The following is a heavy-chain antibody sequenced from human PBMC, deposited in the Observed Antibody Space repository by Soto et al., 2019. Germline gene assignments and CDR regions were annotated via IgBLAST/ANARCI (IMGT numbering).Heavy chain of an antibody. V-gene: IGHV3-23*01. CDR1: GFTFSSYA. CDR3: AKTWSGAHFDY. CDR2: ISDSGDST. D-gene: IGHD3-3*01. J-gene: IGHJ4*02. Sequence: GGSLRLSCGASGFTFSSYAMSWVRQAPGKGLEWVSGISDSGDSTYYADSVKGRFTISRDNSKNTLSLQMNSLRAEDTALYYCAKTWSGAHFDYWGQGTLVTVSS.